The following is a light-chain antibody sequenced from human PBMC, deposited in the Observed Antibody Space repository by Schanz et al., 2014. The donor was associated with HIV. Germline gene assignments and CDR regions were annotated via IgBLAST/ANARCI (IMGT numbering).Light chain of an antibody. CDR3: ASYTTSHTFV. J-gene: IGLJ1*01. Sequence: QSALTQPASVSGSPGQSITISCTGTSSDVGGYNYVSWHQQHPGKAPKLMIYDVSNRPSGVSNRFSGSKSGNTASLTISGXXXEDEADYYCASYTTSHTFVFGTGTKLTVL. CDR1: SSDVGGYNY. CDR2: DVS. V-gene: IGLV2-14*03.